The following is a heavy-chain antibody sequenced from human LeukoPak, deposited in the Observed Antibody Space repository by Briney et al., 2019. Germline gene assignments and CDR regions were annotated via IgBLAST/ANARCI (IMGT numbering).Heavy chain of an antibody. V-gene: IGHV4-34*01. Sequence: PSETLSLTCAVYGGSFSGYYWSWIRQPPGKGLEWIGEINQSGSTNYNPSLKSRVTISVDTSKNQFSLKLSSVTAADTAVYYCARHSKYSSSWYYYWGQGTLVTVSS. CDR2: INQSGST. CDR1: GGSFSGYY. D-gene: IGHD6-13*01. CDR3: ARHSKYSSSWYYY. J-gene: IGHJ4*02.